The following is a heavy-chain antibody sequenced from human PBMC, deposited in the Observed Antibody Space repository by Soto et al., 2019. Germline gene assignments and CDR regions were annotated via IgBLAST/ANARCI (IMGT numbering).Heavy chain of an antibody. CDR3: ARRLSTGWFFDY. Sequence: PGESLKISFKGSGYSFTSYWMGLVRQIPGKGLEWMGIIYPGDSDTRYSPSFQGQVAFSADKSISTAYLQWSGLKASDTAIYYCARRLSTGWFFDYWGQGTLVTVSS. D-gene: IGHD6-19*01. V-gene: IGHV5-51*01. J-gene: IGHJ4*02. CDR1: GYSFTSYW. CDR2: IYPGDSDT.